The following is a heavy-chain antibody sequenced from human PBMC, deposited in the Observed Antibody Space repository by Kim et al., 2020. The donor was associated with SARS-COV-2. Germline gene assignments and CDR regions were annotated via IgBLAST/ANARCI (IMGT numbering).Heavy chain of an antibody. J-gene: IGHJ6*02. CDR3: ARVADYGDYYYGMDV. V-gene: IGHV4-4*02. D-gene: IGHD4-17*01. CDR2: IYHSGST. Sequence: SETLSLTCAVSGGSISSSNWWSWVRQPPGKGLEWIGEIYHSGSTNYNPSLKSRVTISVDKSKNQFSLKLSSVTAADTAVYYCARVADYGDYYYGMDVWGQGTTVTVSS. CDR1: GGSISSSNW.